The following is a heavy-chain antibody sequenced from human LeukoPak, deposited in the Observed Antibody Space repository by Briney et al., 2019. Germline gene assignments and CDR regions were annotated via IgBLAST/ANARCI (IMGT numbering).Heavy chain of an antibody. Sequence: PSETLSLTCTVSGGSISSYYWSWIRQPPGKGLEWIGYIYYSGSTNYNPSLKSRVTISVDTSKNQFSLRLSSVTAADTAAYYCAFWSGYPRGAFDIWGQGTMVTVSS. CDR1: GGSISSYY. J-gene: IGHJ3*02. D-gene: IGHD3-3*01. CDR2: IYYSGST. CDR3: AFWSGYPRGAFDI. V-gene: IGHV4-59*01.